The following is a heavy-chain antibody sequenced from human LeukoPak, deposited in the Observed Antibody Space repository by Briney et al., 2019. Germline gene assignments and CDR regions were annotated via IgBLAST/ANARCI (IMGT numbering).Heavy chain of an antibody. Sequence: PGGSLRLSCAASGFTFSSYWMHWVRHAPGKGLVWVSRVNSDGSSTTYADSVKGRFTISRDNAKNTLHLQMSSLRAEDTAVYYCARGPPNSGSYHTDWGQGTLVTVSS. CDR2: VNSDGSST. V-gene: IGHV3-74*01. CDR1: GFTFSSYW. D-gene: IGHD1-26*01. CDR3: ARGPPNSGSYHTD. J-gene: IGHJ4*02.